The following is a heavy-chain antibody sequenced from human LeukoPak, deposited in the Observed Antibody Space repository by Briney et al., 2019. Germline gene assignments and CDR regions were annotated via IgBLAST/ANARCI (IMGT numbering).Heavy chain of an antibody. Sequence: GGSLRLSCAASGFTVSSNDMSWVRQAPGKVLECISVIYSGGSTDYADSVKGRLTISRDNSKNTLYLQMNSLRAEDTAVYYCARVVDHDYGDYYLDYWGQGTLVTVSS. CDR2: IYSGGST. D-gene: IGHD4-17*01. CDR1: GFTVSSND. V-gene: IGHV3-53*01. CDR3: ARVVDHDYGDYYLDY. J-gene: IGHJ4*02.